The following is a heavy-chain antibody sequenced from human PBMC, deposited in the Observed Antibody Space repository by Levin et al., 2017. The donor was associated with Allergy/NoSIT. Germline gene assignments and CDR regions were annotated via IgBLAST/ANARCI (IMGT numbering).Heavy chain of an antibody. D-gene: IGHD6-13*01. CDR1: GFIFRNYV. J-gene: IGHJ4*02. V-gene: IGHV3-23*01. Sequence: AGGSLRLSCAASGFIFRNYVMTWLRQSPRKGLEWVSSIGGSGDSAYYADSVKGRFTVSRDNSKNTLYLQMSSLGAEDTAVYYCAKKFDGGSSWYAFDHWGQGTLVTVSS. CDR2: IGGSGDSA. CDR3: AKKFDGGSSWYAFDH.